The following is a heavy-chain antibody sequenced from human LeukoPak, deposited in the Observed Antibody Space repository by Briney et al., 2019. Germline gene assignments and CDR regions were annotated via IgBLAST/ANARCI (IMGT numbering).Heavy chain of an antibody. CDR1: GFTFSSYG. Sequence: GGSLRLSCAASGFTFSSYGMHWVRQAPGKGLEWVAVISYDGSNKYYADSVKGRFTISRDNSKNTLYLQMNSLRAEDTAVYYCARGVGPHDAFDIWGQGTMVTVSS. D-gene: IGHD1-26*01. CDR3: ARGVGPHDAFDI. J-gene: IGHJ3*02. CDR2: ISYDGSNK. V-gene: IGHV3-30*03.